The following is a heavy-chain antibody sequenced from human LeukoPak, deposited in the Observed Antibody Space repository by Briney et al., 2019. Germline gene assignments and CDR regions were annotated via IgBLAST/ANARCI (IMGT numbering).Heavy chain of an antibody. CDR2: TYYRSKWYN. CDR1: GDSVSSNSAA. CDR3: ARGLEYSSSSAPIWNYYYYMDV. Sequence: SQTLSLTCAISGDSVSSNSAAWNWIRQSPSRGLEWLGRTYYRSKWYNDYAVSVKSRITINPDTSKNQFSLQLNSVTPEDTAVYYCARGLEYSSSSAPIWNYYYYMDVWGKGTTVTVSS. D-gene: IGHD6-6*01. J-gene: IGHJ6*03. V-gene: IGHV6-1*01.